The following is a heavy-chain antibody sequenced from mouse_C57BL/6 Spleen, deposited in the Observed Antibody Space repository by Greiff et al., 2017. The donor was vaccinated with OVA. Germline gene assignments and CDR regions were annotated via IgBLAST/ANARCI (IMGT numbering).Heavy chain of an antibody. CDR2: IDPSDSET. V-gene: IGHV1-52*01. D-gene: IGHD2-5*01. CDR3: ARSGYSNQYYFDY. CDR1: GYTFTSYW. J-gene: IGHJ2*01. Sequence: QVQLQQPGAELVRPGSSVKLSCKASGYTFTSYWMHWVKQRPIQGLEWIGNIDPSDSETHYNQKFKDKATLTVDKSSSTAYMQLSSLTSEDSAVYYCARSGYSNQYYFDYWGQGTTLTVSS.